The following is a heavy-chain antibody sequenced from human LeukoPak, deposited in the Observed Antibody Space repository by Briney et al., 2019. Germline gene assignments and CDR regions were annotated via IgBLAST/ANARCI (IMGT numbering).Heavy chain of an antibody. D-gene: IGHD3-10*01. CDR3: ARAGEGFDT. V-gene: IGHV3-33*01. J-gene: IGHJ3*02. CDR1: GFTFSNYG. CDR2: IWYDASNK. Sequence: PGGSLRLSRAASGFTFSNYGMHWVRQAPGKGLEWVAVIWYDASNKFYGDSVRGRFTISRDNSKNTLFLQMSSLRAEDTAIYYCARAGEGFDTWGQGTKVTVSS.